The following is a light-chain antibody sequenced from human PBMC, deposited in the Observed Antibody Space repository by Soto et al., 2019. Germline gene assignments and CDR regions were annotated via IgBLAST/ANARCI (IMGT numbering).Light chain of an antibody. CDR3: GTWDSSLSAVV. CDR1: SSNIGNNY. J-gene: IGLJ2*01. V-gene: IGLV1-51*01. CDR2: DNN. Sequence: QSALTQPPSVSAAPGQKVTISCSGSSSNIGNNYVSWYQQLPGTAPKLPIYDNNKRPSGIPDRFSGSKSGTSATLGITGLQTGDEADYYCGTWDSSLSAVVFGGGTKLTVL.